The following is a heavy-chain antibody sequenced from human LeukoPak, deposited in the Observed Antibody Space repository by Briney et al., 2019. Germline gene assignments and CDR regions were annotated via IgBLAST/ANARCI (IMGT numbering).Heavy chain of an antibody. CDR3: AKLFSGRLDY. CDR1: GFTFSSYS. V-gene: IGHV3-23*01. J-gene: IGHJ4*02. Sequence: PGGSLRLSCAASGFTFSSYSMNWVRQAPGKGLEWVSAISGSGGSTYYADSVKGRFTISRDNSKNTLYLQMNSLRAEDTAVYYCAKLFSGRLDYWGQGTLVTVSS. D-gene: IGHD6-19*01. CDR2: ISGSGGST.